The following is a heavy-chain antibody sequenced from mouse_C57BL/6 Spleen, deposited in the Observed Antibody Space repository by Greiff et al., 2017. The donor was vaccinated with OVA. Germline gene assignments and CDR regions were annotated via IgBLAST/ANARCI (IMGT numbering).Heavy chain of an antibody. CDR2: ISDGGSYT. D-gene: IGHD3-3*01. Sequence: EVQLVESGGGLVKPGGSLKLSCAASGFTFSSYAMSWVRQTPEKRLEWVATISDGGSYTYYPDNVKGRFTISRDNAKNNLYLQMSHLKSEDTAMYYCARGGDEGFAYWGQGTLVTVSA. J-gene: IGHJ3*01. CDR1: GFTFSSYA. CDR3: ARGGDEGFAY. V-gene: IGHV5-4*01.